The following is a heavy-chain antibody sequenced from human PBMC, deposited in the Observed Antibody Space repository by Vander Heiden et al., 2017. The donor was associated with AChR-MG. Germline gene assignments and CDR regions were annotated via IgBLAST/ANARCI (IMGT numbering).Heavy chain of an antibody. D-gene: IGHD3-3*01. CDR2: ISGSGGST. CDR3: ARDLEYYTYYYYYMDV. CDR1: GFTFSSYA. V-gene: IGHV3-23*01. J-gene: IGHJ6*03. Sequence: EVQLLESGGGLVQPGGSLRLSCAASGFTFSSYAMTWVRQAPGKGLEWVSAISGSGGSTYYADSVKGRFTISRDNSKNTLYLQMNSLRAEDTAVYYCARDLEYYTYYYYYMDVWGQGTTVTVSS.